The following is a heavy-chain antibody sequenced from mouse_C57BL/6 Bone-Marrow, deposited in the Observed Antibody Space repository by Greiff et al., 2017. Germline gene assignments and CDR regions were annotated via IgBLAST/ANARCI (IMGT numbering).Heavy chain of an antibody. V-gene: IGHV15-2*01. J-gene: IGHJ2*01. D-gene: IGHD1-1*01. CDR2: ILPSIGRT. CDR3: ARRGFYYGSSYYFDY. CDR1: DSEVFPIAY. Sequence: QVQLQQSGSELRSPGSSVKLSCKDFDSEVFPIAYMSWVRQKPGHGFEWIGGILPSIGRTIYGEKFEDKATLDADTLSNTAYLELNSLTSEDSAIYYCARRGFYYGSSYYFDYWGQGTTLTVSS.